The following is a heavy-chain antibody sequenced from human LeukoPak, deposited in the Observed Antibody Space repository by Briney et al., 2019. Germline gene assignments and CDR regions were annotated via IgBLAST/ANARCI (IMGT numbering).Heavy chain of an antibody. CDR1: GFTFSSYS. Sequence: GGSLRLSCAASGFTFSSYSMNWVRQAPGKGLEWVSYISSSSSTIYYADSVKGRFTISRDNAKNSLYLQMNSLRAEDTAVYYCAREGPKYGDSMFDYWGQGTLVTVSS. D-gene: IGHD4-17*01. CDR2: ISSSSSTI. CDR3: AREGPKYGDSMFDY. V-gene: IGHV3-48*01. J-gene: IGHJ4*02.